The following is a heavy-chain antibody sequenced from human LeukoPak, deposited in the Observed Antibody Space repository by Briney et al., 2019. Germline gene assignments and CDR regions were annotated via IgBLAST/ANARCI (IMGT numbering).Heavy chain of an antibody. J-gene: IGHJ4*02. CDR3: TRANGYGLIDY. D-gene: IGHD3-10*01. CDR2: ISYSGST. Sequence: PSETLSLTCSVSGGSISSYYWNWIRQPPGKGLEWIGSISYSGSTNYNPSLESRVTISVDTSKNQISLKLSSVTAADTAMYYCTRANGYGLIDYWGQGTLVTVSS. V-gene: IGHV4-59*12. CDR1: GGSISSYY.